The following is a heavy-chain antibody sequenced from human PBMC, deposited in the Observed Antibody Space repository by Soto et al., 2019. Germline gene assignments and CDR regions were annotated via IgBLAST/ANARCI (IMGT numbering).Heavy chain of an antibody. CDR2: ISGSGSTI. V-gene: IGHV3-11*01. CDR3: ASHPGYYGSGRDWFHX. D-gene: IGHD3-10*01. Sequence: PGGSLRLSCAASGFTFSDYYMSWIRQAPGKGLEWVSYISGSGSTIYYADSVKGRFTISSDNSKNSLYLQMNSLRAEDTAVYYCASHPGYYGSGRDWFHXWGQGTLVTVSX. J-gene: IGHJ5*02. CDR1: GFTFSDYY.